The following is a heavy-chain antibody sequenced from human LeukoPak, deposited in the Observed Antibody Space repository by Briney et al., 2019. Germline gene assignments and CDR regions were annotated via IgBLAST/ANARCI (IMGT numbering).Heavy chain of an antibody. D-gene: IGHD6-19*01. J-gene: IGHJ4*02. Sequence: PSETLSLTCAVSGYSISSGYYWGWIRQPPGKGLEWIGSIYHSGSTYYNPSLKSRVTISVDTSKNQFSLKLSPVTAADTAVYYCASLGADSSGWAIDYWGQGTLVTVSS. CDR3: ASLGADSSGWAIDY. V-gene: IGHV4-38-2*01. CDR2: IYHSGST. CDR1: GYSISSGYY.